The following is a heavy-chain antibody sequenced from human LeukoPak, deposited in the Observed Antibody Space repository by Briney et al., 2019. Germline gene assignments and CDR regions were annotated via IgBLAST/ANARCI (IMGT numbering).Heavy chain of an antibody. Sequence: ASVKVSCKASGYTFTGYYMHWVRQAPGQGLEWMGWINPNSGGTNYAQKFQGRVTMTRDTSISTAYMELSRLRSDDTAVYYCARDLGYGSGTPNWFDPWGQGTLVIVSS. V-gene: IGHV1-2*02. CDR3: ARDLGYGSGTPNWFDP. D-gene: IGHD3-10*01. CDR1: GYTFTGYY. CDR2: INPNSGGT. J-gene: IGHJ5*02.